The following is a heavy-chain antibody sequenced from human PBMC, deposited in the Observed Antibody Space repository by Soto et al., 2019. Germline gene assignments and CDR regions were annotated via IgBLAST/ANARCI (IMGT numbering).Heavy chain of an antibody. CDR1: GGSFSGYY. J-gene: IGHJ5*02. CDR3: ARASRITMVRGVKAPFDP. CDR2: INHSGST. Sequence: SETLSFTCAVYGGSFSGYYWSWIRQPPGKGLEWIGEINHSGSTNYNPSLKSRVTISVDTSKNQFSLRLSSVTAADTAVYYCARASRITMVRGVKAPFDPWGQGTLVTVSS. D-gene: IGHD3-10*01. V-gene: IGHV4-34*01.